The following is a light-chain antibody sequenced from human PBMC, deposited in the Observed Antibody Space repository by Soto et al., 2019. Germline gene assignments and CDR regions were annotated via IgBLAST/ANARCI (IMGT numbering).Light chain of an antibody. V-gene: IGKV1-5*03. Sequence: DIQMTQSPSTLSAFVGDRVTITCRASQSISRWLAGYQQKPGKAPKLLIYKGSNLENGVPSRFRGSGSGTAFTLTIITLQPDDFATCYCQQYNGYPVVFGQGTRVEIK. CDR3: QQYNGYPVV. J-gene: IGKJ1*01. CDR2: KGS. CDR1: QSISRW.